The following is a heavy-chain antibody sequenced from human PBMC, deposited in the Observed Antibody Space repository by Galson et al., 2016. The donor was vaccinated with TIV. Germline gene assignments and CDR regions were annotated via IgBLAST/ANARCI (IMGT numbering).Heavy chain of an antibody. Sequence: QSGAEVKKPGESLKISCRGSGYRFSDYWIGWVRQTPEEGLEWMGVIYPGASDTKYSPSFQGQVTISADKSIHTAYLQWNRLKASDTAIYFCATLSSGWPNYFDNWGQGTQVIVSS. CDR2: IYPGASDT. CDR1: GYRFSDYW. D-gene: IGHD6-19*01. J-gene: IGHJ4*02. V-gene: IGHV5-51*01. CDR3: ATLSSGWPNYFDN.